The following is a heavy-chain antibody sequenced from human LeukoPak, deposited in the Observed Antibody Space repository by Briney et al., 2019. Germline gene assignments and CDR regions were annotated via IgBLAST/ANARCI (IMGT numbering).Heavy chain of an antibody. D-gene: IGHD2-2*01. CDR1: GFTFSSYG. V-gene: IGHV3-30*02. CDR3: AKDLVPAAMGYYMDV. Sequence: PGGSLRLSCAASGFTFSSYGMRWVRQAPGKGLESVAFIRYDGSNKYYADSVKGRFTISRDNSKSTLYLQMNSLGAEDTAVYYCAKDLVPAAMGYYMDVWGKGTTVTVSS. CDR2: IRYDGSNK. J-gene: IGHJ6*03.